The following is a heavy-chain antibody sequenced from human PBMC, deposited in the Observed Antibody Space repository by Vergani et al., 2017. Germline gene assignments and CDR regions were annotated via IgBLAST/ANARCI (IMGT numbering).Heavy chain of an antibody. CDR3: ARDGTYCSSTSCSTGWFDP. D-gene: IGHD2-2*01. J-gene: IGHJ5*02. V-gene: IGHV4-59*11. CDR2: IHYSENT. Sequence: QVQLQESGPGLVKSSETLSLTCSVSFDSIRNLYCNWIRQPPGKGLEWIGSIHYSENTNYNPSLKTRVTISVDTSKNQFSLTLTSVTAADTAVYYCARDGTYCSSTSCSTGWFDPWGQGTLVTVSS. CDR1: FDSIRNLY.